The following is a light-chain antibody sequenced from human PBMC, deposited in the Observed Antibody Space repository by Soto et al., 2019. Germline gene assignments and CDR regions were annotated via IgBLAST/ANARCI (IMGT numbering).Light chain of an antibody. CDR3: SSKSRSSTQRV. V-gene: IGLV2-14*01. CDR1: SSDVGGYNY. J-gene: IGLJ1*01. Sequence: QSVLTQPASVSGSPGQSITISCTGTSSDVGGYNYVSWYQQHPGKAPRLMIYDVSNRPSGVSNRFSGSKSGNTASLTISGLQAEDEADYCCSSKSRSSTQRVFGTGTRSPS. CDR2: DVS.